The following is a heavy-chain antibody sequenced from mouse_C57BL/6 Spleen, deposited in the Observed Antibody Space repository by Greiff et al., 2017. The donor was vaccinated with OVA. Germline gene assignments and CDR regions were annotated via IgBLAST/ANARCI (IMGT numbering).Heavy chain of an antibody. CDR3: ARSARSSYYFDY. J-gene: IGHJ2*01. CDR2: IYPGSGNT. Sequence: QVQLQQSGPELVKPGASVKISCKASGYSFTSYYIHWVKQRPGQGLEWIGWIYPGSGNTKYNEKFKGKATLTADTSSSTAYMQLSSLTSEDSAVYYCARSARSSYYFDYWGQGTTLTVSS. V-gene: IGHV1-66*01. CDR1: GYSFTSYY.